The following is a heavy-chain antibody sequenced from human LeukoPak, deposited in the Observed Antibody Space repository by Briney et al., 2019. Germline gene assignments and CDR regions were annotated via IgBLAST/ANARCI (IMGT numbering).Heavy chain of an antibody. V-gene: IGHV1-69*04. Sequence: SVKVSCKASGGTFSSYAISWVRQAPGQGLEWMGRIIPILGIANYAQKFQGRVTITADKSTSTAYTELSSLRSEDTAVYYCARDRVTQAYFDYWGQGTLVTVSS. CDR3: ARDRVTQAYFDY. J-gene: IGHJ4*02. CDR2: IIPILGIA. CDR1: GGTFSSYA. D-gene: IGHD3-10*01.